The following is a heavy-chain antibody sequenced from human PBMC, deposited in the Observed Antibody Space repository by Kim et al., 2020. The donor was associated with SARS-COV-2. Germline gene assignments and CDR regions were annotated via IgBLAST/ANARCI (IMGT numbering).Heavy chain of an antibody. CDR1: GGSFSGYY. CDR2: INHSGST. CDR3: ARGGHSSGYYLFDY. Sequence: SETLSLTCAVYGGSFSGYYWSWIRQPPGKGLEWIGEINHSGSTNYNPSLKSRVTISVDTSKNQFSLKLSSVTAADTAVYYCARGGHSSGYYLFDYWGQGTLVTVSS. D-gene: IGHD3-22*01. J-gene: IGHJ4*02. V-gene: IGHV4-34*01.